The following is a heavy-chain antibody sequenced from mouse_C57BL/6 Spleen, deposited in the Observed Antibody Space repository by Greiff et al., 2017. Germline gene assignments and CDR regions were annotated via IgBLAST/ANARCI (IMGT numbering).Heavy chain of an antibody. J-gene: IGHJ4*01. D-gene: IGHD1-1*01. V-gene: IGHV5-9-1*02. Sequence: EVQRVESGEGLVKPGGSLKLSCAASGFTFSSYAMSWVRQTPEKRLEWVAYISSGGDYIYSADTVKGRFTISRDNARHTLYLQMSSRKSEDTAVXYCTKEVAGAMDYWGQGTSVTVSS. CDR3: TKEVAGAMDY. CDR1: GFTFSSYA. CDR2: ISSGGDYI.